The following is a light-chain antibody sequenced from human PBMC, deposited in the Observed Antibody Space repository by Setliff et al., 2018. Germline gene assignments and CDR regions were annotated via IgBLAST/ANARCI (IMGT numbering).Light chain of an antibody. CDR3: QSYGGSVSGYV. CDR2: GTY. J-gene: IGLJ1*01. CDR1: NSDIGAGFG. V-gene: IGLV1-40*01. Sequence: QSVLTQPPSVSGAPGQRFTISCTGSNSDIGAGFGVHWYQQLPGTAPKLLIYGTYNRPSGVPDRFSGSKSGTSASLAITGLQAEDEADYYCQSYGGSVSGYVFGTGTKVTVL.